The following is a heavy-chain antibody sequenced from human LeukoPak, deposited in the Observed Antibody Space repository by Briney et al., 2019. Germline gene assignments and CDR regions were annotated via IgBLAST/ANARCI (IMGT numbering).Heavy chain of an antibody. J-gene: IGHJ4*02. CDR3: ARAHSSSGRSHFCDF. CDR1: VCPISSYY. V-gene: IGHV4-4*07. CDR2: IDTSWST. Sequence: SETLSLTCSVSVCPISSYYWSWSRQPAGKGLEWIGRIDTSWSTNYNPSHKSRGAMTVDTSKNQFSLKLSSVTAADTAVYYCARAHSSSGRSHFCDFWGQGTRVTVPS. D-gene: IGHD6-6*01.